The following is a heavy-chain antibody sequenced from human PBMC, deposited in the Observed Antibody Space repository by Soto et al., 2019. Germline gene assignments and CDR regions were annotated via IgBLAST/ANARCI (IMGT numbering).Heavy chain of an antibody. D-gene: IGHD3-3*01. Sequence: GGSLRLSCAASGFTFSSYAMHWVRQAPGKGLEWVAVISYDGSNKYYADSVKGRFTISRDNSKNTLYLQMNSLRAEDTAVYYCARATTIFGVVIRSGWFYFDYWGQGTLVTVSS. CDR3: ARATTIFGVVIRSGWFYFDY. CDR2: ISYDGSNK. J-gene: IGHJ4*02. V-gene: IGHV3-30-3*01. CDR1: GFTFSSYA.